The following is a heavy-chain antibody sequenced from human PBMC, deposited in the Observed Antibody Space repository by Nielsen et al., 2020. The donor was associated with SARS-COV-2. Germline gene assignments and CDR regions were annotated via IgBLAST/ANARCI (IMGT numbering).Heavy chain of an antibody. D-gene: IGHD3-3*01. CDR1: GFTFSTYS. CDR3: ARGAAPGPYEYFDL. V-gene: IGHV3-48*02. J-gene: IGHJ2*01. CDR2: ISSPGTTM. Sequence: GGSLRLSCAASGFTFSTYSINWVRQAPGKGLEWVSYISSPGTTMYYADSMKGRFTISRDNAKNSLYLQMNSLRDEDTAVYYCARGAAPGPYEYFDLWGRGTLVTVSS.